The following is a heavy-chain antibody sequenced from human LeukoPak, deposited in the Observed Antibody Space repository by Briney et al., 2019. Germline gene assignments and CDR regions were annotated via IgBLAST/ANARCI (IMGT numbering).Heavy chain of an antibody. CDR1: GDSISDYY. Sequence: SETLSLTCTVSGDSISDYYWSWIRQPAGKGLEWLGRIYISGNSNYNPSLKNRVTMSLDTSKNQLSLKLTSVTAADTAVYYCARVYSDPYYYYMDAWGKGTTVTVSS. J-gene: IGHJ6*03. V-gene: IGHV4-4*07. CDR2: IYISGNS. CDR3: ARVYSDPYYYYMDA. D-gene: IGHD5-12*01.